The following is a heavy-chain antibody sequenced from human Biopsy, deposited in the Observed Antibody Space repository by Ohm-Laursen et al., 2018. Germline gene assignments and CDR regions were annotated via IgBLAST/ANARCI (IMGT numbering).Heavy chain of an antibody. CDR2: INHSGST. J-gene: IGHJ6*02. Sequence: PGTLSLTWTVSGASINLYYWSWIRQPPGKGLEWIGYINHSGSTNYNPSLKSRLTISVDTSKNQFSLKLTSVTAADTAVYYCARDLIAYCPTTSCDNFGMDVWGQGTTVTVSS. V-gene: IGHV4-59*01. CDR3: ARDLIAYCPTTSCDNFGMDV. D-gene: IGHD2-2*01. CDR1: GASINLYY.